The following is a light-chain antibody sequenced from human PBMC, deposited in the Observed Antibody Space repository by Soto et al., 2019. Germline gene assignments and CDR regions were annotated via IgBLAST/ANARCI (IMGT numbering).Light chain of an antibody. Sequence: EIVLTQSPATLSLSPGERATLSCRASQSVSSYLAWYQQKPGQAPRLLIYDASNRATGIPARLSGSGSGTDFTLTISSLEPEDFAVYYCQQRSNWPPITFGKGTRLDIK. CDR2: DAS. CDR3: QQRSNWPPIT. J-gene: IGKJ5*01. V-gene: IGKV3-11*01. CDR1: QSVSSY.